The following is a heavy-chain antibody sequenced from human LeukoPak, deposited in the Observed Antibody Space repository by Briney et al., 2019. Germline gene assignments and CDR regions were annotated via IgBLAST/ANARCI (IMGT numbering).Heavy chain of an antibody. J-gene: IGHJ3*02. CDR3: ARDRHDAFDI. Sequence: ASVKVSCKASGGTFSSYAISWVRQAPGQGLEWMGWINPNSGGTNYAQKFQGWVTMTRDTSISTAYMELSRLRSDDTAVYYCARDRHDAFDIWGQGTMVTVSS. V-gene: IGHV1-2*04. CDR2: INPNSGGT. CDR1: GGTFSSYA.